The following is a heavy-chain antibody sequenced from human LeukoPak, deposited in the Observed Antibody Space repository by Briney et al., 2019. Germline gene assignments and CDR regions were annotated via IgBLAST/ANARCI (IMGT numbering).Heavy chain of an antibody. CDR3: ARTWELRYFDY. CDR1: GFTFSSYS. V-gene: IGHV3-48*01. CDR2: ISSSSSTI. Sequence: GGSLRLSCAASGFTFSSYSMNRVRQAPGKGLEWVSYISSSSSTIYYADSVKGRFTISRDNAKNSLYLQMNSLRAEDTAVYYCARTWELRYFDYWGQGTLVTVST. D-gene: IGHD1-26*01. J-gene: IGHJ4*02.